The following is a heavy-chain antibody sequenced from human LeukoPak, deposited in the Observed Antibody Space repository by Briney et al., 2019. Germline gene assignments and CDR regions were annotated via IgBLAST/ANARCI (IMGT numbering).Heavy chain of an antibody. CDR3: ARDLAVADKRD. D-gene: IGHD6-19*01. Sequence: PGGSLRLSCAASGFTFSSYAMSWVRQAPGKGLEWVSAISGSGGSTYYADSVKGRFTISRDNAKNSLYLQMNSLRAEDTAVYYCARDLAVADKRDWGQGTLVTVSS. J-gene: IGHJ4*02. CDR1: GFTFSSYA. V-gene: IGHV3-23*01. CDR2: ISGSGGST.